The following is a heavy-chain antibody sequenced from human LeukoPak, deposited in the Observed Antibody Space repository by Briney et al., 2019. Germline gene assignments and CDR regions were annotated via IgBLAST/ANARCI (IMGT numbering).Heavy chain of an antibody. D-gene: IGHD1-26*01. Sequence: GRSLRLSCAASGFTFSNYGMHWVRQAPGKGLVWVSRINSDGSFTTYADSVEGRFTISRDNAKNTLYLQMNSLRADDTALYYCARGPQNRGYYSGDSWGQGTQVTVSS. CDR1: GFTFSNYG. CDR3: ARGPQNRGYYSGDS. CDR2: INSDGSFT. J-gene: IGHJ4*02. V-gene: IGHV3-74*01.